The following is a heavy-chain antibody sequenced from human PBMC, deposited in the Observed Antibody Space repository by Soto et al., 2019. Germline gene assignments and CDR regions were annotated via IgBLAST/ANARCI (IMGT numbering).Heavy chain of an antibody. CDR2: IWYDGSNK. CDR1: GFTFSRYG. V-gene: IGHV3-33*01. J-gene: IGHJ4*02. CDR3: ARGTLRGDYGADY. Sequence: QVQLVESGGGVVQPGRSLRLSCAASGFTFSRYGMQWVRQAPGKGLEWVAVIWYDGSNKYYAVFVKGRFTISRDNSKNTQYLQMNSLGVEDTAVYYCARGTLRGDYGADYWGQGTLVTVTS. D-gene: IGHD2-21*02.